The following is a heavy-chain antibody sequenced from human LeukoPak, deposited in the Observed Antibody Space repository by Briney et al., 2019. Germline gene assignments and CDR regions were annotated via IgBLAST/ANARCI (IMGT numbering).Heavy chain of an antibody. CDR2: MNPNSGNT. CDR1: GYTFTSYD. V-gene: IGHV1-8*01. J-gene: IGHJ6*02. Sequence: ASVKVSCKAPGYTFTSYDINWVRQATGQGLEWMGWMNPNSGNTGYAQKFQGRVTMTRNTSISTAYMELSSLRSEDTAVYYCARGPHYSPDTHGSGSPMDVWGQGTTVTVSS. D-gene: IGHD3-10*01. CDR3: ARGPHYSPDTHGSGSPMDV.